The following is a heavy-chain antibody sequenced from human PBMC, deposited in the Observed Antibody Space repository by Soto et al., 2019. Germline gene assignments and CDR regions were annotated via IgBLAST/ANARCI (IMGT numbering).Heavy chain of an antibody. CDR2: INVYNGKT. Sequence: QVQLVQSGGEVAKPGASVKVYCKASGYTFTNYGINWVRQAPGLGVEWMGWINVYNGKTNYAQKFQARVTMNTDTSTNSVDMELRSLRSDDTAVYYCARGPDPTSFDYWGQGTLVIVSS. J-gene: IGHJ4*02. CDR1: GYTFTNYG. V-gene: IGHV1-18*01. CDR3: ARGPDPTSFDY.